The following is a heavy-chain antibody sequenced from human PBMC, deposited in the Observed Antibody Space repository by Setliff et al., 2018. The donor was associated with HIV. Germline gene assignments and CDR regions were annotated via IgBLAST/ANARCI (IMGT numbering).Heavy chain of an antibody. D-gene: IGHD6-19*01. CDR1: GDSITNSEYY. V-gene: IGHV4-39*01. CDR2: IYYSGST. CDR3: ARHIEQWPGYFDY. Sequence: SETLSLTCTVSGDSITNSEYYWAWIRQSPGKGLEWIGSIYYSGSTSYNPSLRSRVTMSVDTSKNQFSLRLSSLSAADTAVHYCARHIEQWPGYFDYWGQGTLVTVSS. J-gene: IGHJ4*02.